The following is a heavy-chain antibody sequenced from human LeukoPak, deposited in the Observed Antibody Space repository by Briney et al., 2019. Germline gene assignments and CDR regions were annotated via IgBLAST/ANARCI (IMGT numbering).Heavy chain of an antibody. J-gene: IGHJ3*02. CDR2: ISWNRGSI. Sequence: GGSLRLSCAASGFTFDDYAMHWVRQAPGKGLEWVSGISWNRGSIVYADSVKGRFTISRDNAKNSLYLQMHSLRAEDPALYYCAKGNLRTYYYDSSGYYLGAFDIWGQGTMVTVSS. CDR3: AKGNLRTYYYDSSGYYLGAFDI. CDR1: GFTFDDYA. D-gene: IGHD3-22*01. V-gene: IGHV3-9*01.